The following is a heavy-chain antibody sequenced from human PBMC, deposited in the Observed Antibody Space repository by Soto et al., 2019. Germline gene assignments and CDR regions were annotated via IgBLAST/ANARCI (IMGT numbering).Heavy chain of an antibody. D-gene: IGHD5-12*01. CDR3: AKVGDGYKSFLDY. CDR1: GFTFSSYA. V-gene: IGHV3-30-3*01. J-gene: IGHJ4*02. CDR2: ISYDGSNK. Sequence: VGSLRLSFAASGFTFSSYAVPCVRQAPGKGLEWVAVISYDGSNKYYADSVKGRFTISRDNSKNTLYLEMNSLRDEDTAVYYCAKVGDGYKSFLDYWGQGTLVTVTA.